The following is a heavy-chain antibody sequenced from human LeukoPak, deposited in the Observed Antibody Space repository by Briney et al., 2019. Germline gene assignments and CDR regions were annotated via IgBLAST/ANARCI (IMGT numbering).Heavy chain of an antibody. D-gene: IGHD3-22*01. Sequence: SGTLSLTCAVSGASIISNNWWSWVRQPSGKGLEWIGEIWHSGTTNYNPSLKSRVTISVDTSKNQFSLKLSSVTAADTAVYCCARSPNSSGYWGYFDYWGQGTLVTVSS. CDR1: GASIISNNW. CDR2: IWHSGTT. J-gene: IGHJ4*02. CDR3: ARSPNSSGYWGYFDY. V-gene: IGHV4-4*01.